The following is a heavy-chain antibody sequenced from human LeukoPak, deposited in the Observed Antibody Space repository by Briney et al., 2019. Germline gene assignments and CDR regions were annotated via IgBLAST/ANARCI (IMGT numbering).Heavy chain of an antibody. J-gene: IGHJ5*02. Sequence: GGSLRLSCAASGFTFSSYWMSWVRQAPGKGLEWVANIKQDGSEKYYVDSVKGRFTISRDNAKNTLYLQMNSLRAEDTAVYYCAKDWADYGDYGDWFDPWGQGTLVTVSS. CDR3: AKDWADYGDYGDWFDP. CDR1: GFTFSSYW. D-gene: IGHD4-17*01. CDR2: IKQDGSEK. V-gene: IGHV3-7*03.